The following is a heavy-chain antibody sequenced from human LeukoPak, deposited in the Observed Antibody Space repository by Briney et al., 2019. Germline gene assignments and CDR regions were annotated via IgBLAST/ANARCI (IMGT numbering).Heavy chain of an antibody. V-gene: IGHV4-39*07. CDR3: ARDKGLPQAFDI. J-gene: IGHJ3*02. CDR2: IYYSGST. Sequence: SETLSLTCSVSGGSISSSIYYWGWIRQPPGKGLEWIGSIYYSGSTHYNPSLKSRVTISVDTSKNQFSLKLTSVTAADTAVYCCARDKGLPQAFDIWGQGTMVTVSS. D-gene: IGHD5/OR15-5a*01. CDR1: GGSISSSIYY.